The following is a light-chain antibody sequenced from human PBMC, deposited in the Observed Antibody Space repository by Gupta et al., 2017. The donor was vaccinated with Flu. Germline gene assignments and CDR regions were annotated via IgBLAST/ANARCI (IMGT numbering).Light chain of an antibody. V-gene: IGLV8-61*01. CDR3: ALYMGSGIWV. CDR1: SGSLSPSYY. J-gene: IGLJ3*02. CDR2: STN. Sequence: QTPPTSDPSHSVSSGRPVRLTCGSSSGSLSPSYYPSWYQQTPGQAPRTLIYSTNTRSSGVPDRFFGSILGNKSALTITGAQADDESDYYCALYMGSGIWVFGGGTKLTVL.